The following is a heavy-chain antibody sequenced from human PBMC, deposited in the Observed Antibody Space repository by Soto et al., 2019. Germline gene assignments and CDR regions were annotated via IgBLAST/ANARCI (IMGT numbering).Heavy chain of an antibody. CDR1: GSTFTSYT. V-gene: IGHV1-3*01. CDR3: ARAYGSGTYDNRLHS. J-gene: IGHJ4*02. Sequence: QVSLVQSGADMEKPGASMKVSCKTSGSTFTSYTVHWVRQAPGQSLQWMGWINAGNGNTKYSQSFQVRVTIPRHPSASTVYMELASLTSEDTALYYCARAYGSGTYDNRLHSWGQGVLVTVSS. D-gene: IGHD3-10*01. CDR2: INAGNGNT.